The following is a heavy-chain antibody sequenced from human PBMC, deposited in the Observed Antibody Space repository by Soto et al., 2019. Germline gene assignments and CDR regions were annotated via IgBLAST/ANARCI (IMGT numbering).Heavy chain of an antibody. CDR3: ARRRDFLDS. J-gene: IGHJ4*02. D-gene: IGHD3-3*01. CDR1: GFTFSDYY. CDR2: IGSGGGTI. Sequence: GGSLRLSCAASGFTFSDYYMTWIRQAPGKGLEWVSYIGSGGGTIYYADSVKGRFTISSDNAKNSLYLQMNSLRAEDTAVYYCARRRDFLDSWGQGTLVTVAS. V-gene: IGHV3-11*01.